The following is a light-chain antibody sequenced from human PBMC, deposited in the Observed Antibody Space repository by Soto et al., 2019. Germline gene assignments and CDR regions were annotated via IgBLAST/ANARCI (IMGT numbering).Light chain of an antibody. CDR3: QHDHNWPPLI. CDR2: RAS. J-gene: IGKJ4*01. CDR1: RSISRN. V-gene: IGKV3-15*01. Sequence: EIVLTQSPGTLSVSPGDRATLSCRASRSISRNLAWYQQKPGQGPRLLIYRASTRATGVPARFSGRGSGTEVTLTISSLQSEDSAVYYCQHDHNWPPLIFGGGTRVEIK.